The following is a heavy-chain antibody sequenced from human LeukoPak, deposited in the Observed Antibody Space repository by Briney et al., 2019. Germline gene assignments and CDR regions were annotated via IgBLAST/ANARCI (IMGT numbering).Heavy chain of an antibody. CDR1: GFTVSNNY. Sequence: GGSLRLSCAASGFTVSNNYMSWVRQAPGKGLEWVSVISGSGGSTYYADSVKGRFTISRDNSKNTLYLQMNSLRAEDTAVYYCAKGFMSSGWYFDYWGQGTLVTVSS. CDR3: AKGFMSSGWYFDY. CDR2: ISGSGGST. V-gene: IGHV3-23*01. J-gene: IGHJ4*02. D-gene: IGHD6-19*01.